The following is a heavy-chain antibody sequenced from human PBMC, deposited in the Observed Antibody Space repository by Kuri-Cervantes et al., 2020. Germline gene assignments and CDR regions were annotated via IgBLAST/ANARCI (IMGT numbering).Heavy chain of an antibody. Sequence: GESLKISCVASEFSLSSYTMNWVRRAPGKGLEWVSYISSGSSTIYQADSVQGRFTISRDNAKNSLYLQMNSLRDEDTAVYYCARGFSSGRGAFDYWGQGTLVTVSS. V-gene: IGHV3-48*02. CDR1: EFSLSSYT. J-gene: IGHJ4*02. CDR3: ARGFSSGRGAFDY. CDR2: ISSGSSTI. D-gene: IGHD6-19*01.